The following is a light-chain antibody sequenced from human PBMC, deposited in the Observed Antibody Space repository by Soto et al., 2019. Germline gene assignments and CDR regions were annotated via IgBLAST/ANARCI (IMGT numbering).Light chain of an antibody. CDR2: LAS. CDR3: MQALQTPR. Sequence: IAMTPSTLALLVTPGQPASISCRFSQSLLHSNGNNYVDCYLQKPGQSPQLLIYLASNRASGVPNRFSGSGSGTEFTLKISRVEAEDVGVYYCMQALQTPRFGQGTKVDIK. CDR1: QSLLHSNGNNY. V-gene: IGKV2-28*01. J-gene: IGKJ1*01.